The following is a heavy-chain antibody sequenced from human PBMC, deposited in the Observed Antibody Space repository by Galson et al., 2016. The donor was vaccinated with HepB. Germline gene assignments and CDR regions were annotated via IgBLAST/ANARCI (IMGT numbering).Heavy chain of an antibody. V-gene: IGHV4-31*11. J-gene: IGHJ4*02. Sequence: TLSLTCAVSGGSISSGGFSWNWIRQPPGKGLEWIGYIYYSGSTYYNPSLRSRVTISADTSKNQFSLKLSSVTAADTAVYYCASWGYSSSRYSDYWGQGTLVTVSS. CDR2: IYYSGST. CDR3: ASWGYSSSRYSDY. CDR1: GGSISSGGFS. D-gene: IGHD6-13*01.